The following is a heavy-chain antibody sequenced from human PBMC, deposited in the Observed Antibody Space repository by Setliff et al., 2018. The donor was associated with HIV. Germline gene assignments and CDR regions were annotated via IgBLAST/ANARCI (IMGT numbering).Heavy chain of an antibody. Sequence: PGESLKISCKGSGYNFRKYWIAWVRQMPGKGLEWRGIIFPGDSETTYRPSFQGQVTISIDKSISTAYLQWSSLKASDTAMYFCARVAVPSTVYYYYHMDVWGKGTAVTVSS. CDR3: ARVAVPSTVYYYYHMDV. D-gene: IGHD6-19*01. J-gene: IGHJ6*03. CDR1: GYNFRKYW. CDR2: IFPGDSET. V-gene: IGHV5-51*01.